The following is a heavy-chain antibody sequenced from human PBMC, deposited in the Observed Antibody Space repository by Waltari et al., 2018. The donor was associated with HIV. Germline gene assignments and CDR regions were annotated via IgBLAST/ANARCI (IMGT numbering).Heavy chain of an antibody. J-gene: IGHJ3*02. CDR3: ARDPGRVQPNAFDI. CDR1: SSYG. Sequence: SSYGMHWVRPARGKGLEWVAVIWYDGSNKYYADSVKGRFTISRDNSKNTLYLQMNSLRAEDTAVYYCARDPGRVQPNAFDIWGQGTMVTVSS. V-gene: IGHV3-33*01. CDR2: IWYDGSNK. D-gene: IGHD5-18*01.